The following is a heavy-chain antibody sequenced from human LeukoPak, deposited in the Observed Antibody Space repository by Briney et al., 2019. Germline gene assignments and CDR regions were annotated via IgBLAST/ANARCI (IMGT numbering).Heavy chain of an antibody. V-gene: IGHV4-59*08. CDR1: GGSISSLY. CDR3: ARNRAYSSSSPFDY. Sequence: SETLSLTCSVSGGSISSLYWSWIRQPPGKGLEWIGYIYYTGSTNYNPSLKSRVTMFVDMSKNQFSLRLSSVTAADTAVYYCARNRAYSSSSPFDYWGQGTLVTVSS. D-gene: IGHD6-6*01. CDR2: IYYTGST. J-gene: IGHJ4*02.